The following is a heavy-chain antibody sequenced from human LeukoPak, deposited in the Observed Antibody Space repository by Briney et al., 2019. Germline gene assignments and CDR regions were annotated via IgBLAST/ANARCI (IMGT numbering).Heavy chain of an antibody. CDR1: GFTFSSYA. Sequence: GGSLRLSCAASGFTFSSYAMSWVRQAPGKGLEWVSAISGSGGSTYYADSVKGRFTISRDNSKNTLYLQMNSLRAEDTAVHYCAKDSSSRTRYYYYMDVWGKGTTVTVSS. CDR2: ISGSGGST. CDR3: AKDSSSRTRYYYYMDV. V-gene: IGHV3-23*01. D-gene: IGHD6-13*01. J-gene: IGHJ6*03.